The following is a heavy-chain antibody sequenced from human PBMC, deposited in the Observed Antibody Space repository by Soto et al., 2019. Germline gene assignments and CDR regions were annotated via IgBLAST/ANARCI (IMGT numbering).Heavy chain of an antibody. D-gene: IGHD1-1*01. V-gene: IGHV4-30-4*01. CDR1: GGSVRSGDFF. CDR2: IYYSGST. Sequence: SETLSLTCTVSGGSVRSGDFFWSWIRQPPGKGLEWIGYIYYSGSTYYTPSLKSRVIMSVDTSKNQFSLKLSSVTAADTAVYYCARVETGTTRFDYWGQGTLVTVSS. CDR3: ARVETGTTRFDY. J-gene: IGHJ4*02.